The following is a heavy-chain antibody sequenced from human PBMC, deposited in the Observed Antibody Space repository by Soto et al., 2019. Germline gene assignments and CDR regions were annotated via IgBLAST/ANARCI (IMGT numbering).Heavy chain of an antibody. Sequence: GGSLRLSCAASGFTFSSYGMHWVRQAPGMGLEWVSAISGAGSNKWYSDSVKGRFTISRDHSKNTLYLQMGSLTAEDTAFYFCAKASASTRPYYFDHWGQGILVTVSS. CDR3: AKASASTRPYYFDH. D-gene: IGHD6-6*01. V-gene: IGHV3-23*01. J-gene: IGHJ4*02. CDR2: ISGAGSNK. CDR1: GFTFSSYG.